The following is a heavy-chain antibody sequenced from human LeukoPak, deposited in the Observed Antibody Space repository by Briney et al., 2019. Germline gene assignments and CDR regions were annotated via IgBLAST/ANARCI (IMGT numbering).Heavy chain of an antibody. D-gene: IGHD3-10*01. CDR2: IYTSGST. J-gene: IGHJ4*02. V-gene: IGHV4-4*07. CDR3: ARHPGFGEADY. Sequence: SETLSLTCTVSGVSISSYYWNWLRQPAGKGLEWIGRIYTSGSTNYNPSLKSRVTMSVDTSKNQFSLKLSSVTAADTAVYYCARHPGFGEADYWGQGTLVTVSS. CDR1: GVSISSYY.